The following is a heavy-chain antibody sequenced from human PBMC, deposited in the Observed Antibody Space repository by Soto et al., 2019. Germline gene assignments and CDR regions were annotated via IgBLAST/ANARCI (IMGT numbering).Heavy chain of an antibody. CDR3: ARDVGYHYDGSPSGQFDF. D-gene: IGHD3-22*01. CDR1: GNSISTTNW. CDR2: IYHSGST. J-gene: IGHJ4*02. V-gene: IGHV4-4*02. Sequence: QVELQESGPGLVKPSGTLSLTCVVSGNSISTTNWWSWVRQSPGKGLEWIVEIYHSGSTNYNPSLKSRVTVSVDKSKNQFSLKLSSVTAADTAVYYCARDVGYHYDGSPSGQFDFWGQGTLVTVSS.